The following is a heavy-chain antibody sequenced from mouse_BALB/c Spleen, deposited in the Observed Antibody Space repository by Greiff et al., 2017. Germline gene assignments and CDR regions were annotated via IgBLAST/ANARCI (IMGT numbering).Heavy chain of an antibody. CDR2: ISTYYGNT. D-gene: IGHD2-1*01. V-gene: IGHV1-67*01. Sequence: VMLVESGPELVRPGVSVKISCTGSSYTFTDYAMHWVKQSHAKSLEWIGVISTYYGNTNYNQKFKGKATMTVDKSSSTAYMELARLTSEDSAVYYCARGNGSYWYFDVWGAGTTVTVSS. CDR3: ARGNGSYWYFDV. J-gene: IGHJ1*01. CDR1: SYTFTDYA.